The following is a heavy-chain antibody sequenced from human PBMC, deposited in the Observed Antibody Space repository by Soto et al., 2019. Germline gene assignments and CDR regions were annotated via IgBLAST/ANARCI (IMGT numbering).Heavy chain of an antibody. CDR3: ARDPHSSGWYEWVSMTLSIDFDY. V-gene: IGHV3-30-3*01. CDR2: ISYGGDNK. D-gene: IGHD6-19*01. Sequence: QVQLVESGGGVVQPGRSLRLSCAASGFSFSSYAMHWVRQAPGKGLEWVAVISYGGDNKYYADSVKGRFTISRDNSKNTLDVRMNSLRAEDMAVYYCARDPHSSGWYEWVSMTLSIDFDYWGHGTLVTVSS. CDR1: GFSFSSYA. J-gene: IGHJ4*01.